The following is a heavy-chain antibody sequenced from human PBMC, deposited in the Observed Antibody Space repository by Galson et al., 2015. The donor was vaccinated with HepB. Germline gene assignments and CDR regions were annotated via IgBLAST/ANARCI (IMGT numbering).Heavy chain of an antibody. D-gene: IGHD6-13*01. CDR2: IPYDGNNK. CDR1: GFTFSSYG. V-gene: IGHV3-30*02. CDR3: AKDLNPYSRTLYKGVYGLDV. Sequence: SLRLSCAASGFTFSSYGIHWVRHAPGKGLEWVAFIPYDGNNKYYADSVKGRFSISRDNSKNTLFLQMNSLRAEDTAVYYCAKDLNPYSRTLYKGVYGLDVWGQGTTVTVSS. J-gene: IGHJ6*02.